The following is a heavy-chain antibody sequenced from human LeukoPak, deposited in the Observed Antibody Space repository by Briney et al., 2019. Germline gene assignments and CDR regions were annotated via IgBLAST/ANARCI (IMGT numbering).Heavy chain of an antibody. V-gene: IGHV4-39*01. CDR2: IYYSGST. Sequence: SETLSLTCTVSGGSISSSSYYWGWIRQPPGKGLEWIGSIYYSGSTYYNPSLKSRVTISVDTSKNQFSLKLSSVTAADTAVYYCARLSEWELLSSFDYWGQGTLVTVSS. CDR1: GGSISSSSYY. CDR3: ARLSEWELLSSFDY. D-gene: IGHD1-26*01. J-gene: IGHJ4*02.